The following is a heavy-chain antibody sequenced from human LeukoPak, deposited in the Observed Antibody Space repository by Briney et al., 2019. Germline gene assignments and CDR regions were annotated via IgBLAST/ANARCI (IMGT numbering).Heavy chain of an antibody. J-gene: IGHJ4*02. CDR2: IIPIFGTA. V-gene: IGHV1-69*13. CDR3: ARDTPRLKYYYGSGSFDY. CDR1: GGTFSSYA. D-gene: IGHD3-10*01. Sequence: SVKVSCKASGGTFSSYAISWVRQAPGQGLEWMGGIIPIFGTANYAQKFQGRVTITADESTSTAYMELRSLRSDDTAVYYCARDTPRLKYYYGSGSFDYWGQGTLVTVSS.